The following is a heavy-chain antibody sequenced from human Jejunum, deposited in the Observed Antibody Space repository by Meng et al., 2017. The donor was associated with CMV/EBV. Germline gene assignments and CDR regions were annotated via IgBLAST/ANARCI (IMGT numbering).Heavy chain of an antibody. J-gene: IGHJ6*02. Sequence: SGFRFRSFNLNWVRQAPGKGLAWVASISSTSSYIYYADSLKGRFAISRDNAKNSLFLQMNSLRAEDTAVYYCANQLPWNYYYGMDLWGQGTTVTVSS. D-gene: IGHD2-2*01. CDR2: ISSTSSYI. CDR1: GFRFRSFN. CDR3: ANQLPWNYYYGMDL. V-gene: IGHV3-21*01.